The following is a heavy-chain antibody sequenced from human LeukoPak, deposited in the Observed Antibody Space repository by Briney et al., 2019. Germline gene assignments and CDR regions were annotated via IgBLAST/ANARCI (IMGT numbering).Heavy chain of an antibody. CDR1: GFTVSSSY. Sequence: GGSLRHSCAASGFTVSSSYMNWLRQAPGKGLEWVSVIYSGGSTYYADSVKGRFTISRDNSKNTLYLQMNSLRAEDTAVYYCARGGEYFDSNDYIKTFDFCGQGTLVTVSS. D-gene: IGHD3-22*01. CDR3: ARGGEYFDSNDYIKTFDF. CDR2: IYSGGST. V-gene: IGHV3-53*01. J-gene: IGHJ4*02.